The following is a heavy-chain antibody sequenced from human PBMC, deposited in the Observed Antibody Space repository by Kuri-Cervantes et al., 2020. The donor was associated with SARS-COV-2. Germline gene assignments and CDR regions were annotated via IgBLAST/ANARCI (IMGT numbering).Heavy chain of an antibody. CDR1: GFTFSSYA. Sequence: LSLTCAASGFTFSSYAMSWVRQAPGKGLEWVSAISGSGGSTYYADSVKGRFTISRDNSKNSLYLQMNSLRAEDTAVYYCARDHNDFWSGYYPLDYWGQGTLVTVSS. CDR2: ISGSGGST. CDR3: ARDHNDFWSGYYPLDY. V-gene: IGHV3-23*01. J-gene: IGHJ4*02. D-gene: IGHD3-3*01.